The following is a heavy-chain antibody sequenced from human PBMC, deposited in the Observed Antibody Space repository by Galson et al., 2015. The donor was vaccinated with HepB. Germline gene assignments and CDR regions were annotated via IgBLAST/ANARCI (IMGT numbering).Heavy chain of an antibody. CDR2: ISYDGSNK. D-gene: IGHD3-3*01. CDR3: ATLGSGSVGWFDP. V-gene: IGHV3-30-3*01. CDR1: GFTFSSYA. J-gene: IGHJ5*02. Sequence: SLRLSCAASGFTFSSYAMHWVRQAPGKGLEWVAVISYDGSNKYYADSVKGRFTISRDNSKNTLYLQMNSLRAEDTAVYYCATLGSGSVGWFDPWGQGTLVTVSS.